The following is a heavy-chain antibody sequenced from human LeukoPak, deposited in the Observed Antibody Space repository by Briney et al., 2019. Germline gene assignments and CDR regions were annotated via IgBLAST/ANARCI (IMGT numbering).Heavy chain of an antibody. CDR1: GGSINTYY. J-gene: IGHJ4*02. CDR3: ARASRLVGQQLVLGYFDY. CDR2: IYSSGST. D-gene: IGHD6-13*01. V-gene: IGHV4-59*01. Sequence: SETLSLTCTVAGGSINTYYWSWIRQPPGKGLEWIGYIYSSGSTNYNPSLKSRVTRSVDKSKNQFSLSLSSVTAADTAVYYCARASRLVGQQLVLGYFDYWGQGTLVTVSS.